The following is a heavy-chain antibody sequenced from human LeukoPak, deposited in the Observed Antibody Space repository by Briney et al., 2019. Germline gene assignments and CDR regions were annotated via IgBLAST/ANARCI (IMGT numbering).Heavy chain of an antibody. J-gene: IGHJ4*02. CDR3: ARGGWDWELIFDY. CDR2: ISGSGGST. CDR1: GFTFSNYA. V-gene: IGHV3-23*01. D-gene: IGHD3/OR15-3a*01. Sequence: GGSLRLSCAASGFTFSNYAMSWVRQAPGKGLEWVSGISGSGGSTYYADSVKGRFTISRDNSKNTLSLQMNSLRAEDTAVYYCARGGWDWELIFDYWGQGTLVTVSS.